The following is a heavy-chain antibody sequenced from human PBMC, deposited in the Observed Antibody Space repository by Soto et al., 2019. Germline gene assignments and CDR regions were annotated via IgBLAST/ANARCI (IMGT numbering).Heavy chain of an antibody. V-gene: IGHV5-51*01. Sequence: PGESLKISCKGSGYIFTNYWIGWVRQMPGKGLEWMGIIYPGDSDTRYNPSFQGQVTISADKSISTASLQRSSPTAPHTAMYYCARVANIYEFDNWGHGTLVTVSS. CDR3: ARVANIYEFDN. J-gene: IGHJ4*01. CDR2: IYPGDSDT. D-gene: IGHD2-21*01. CDR1: GYIFTNYW.